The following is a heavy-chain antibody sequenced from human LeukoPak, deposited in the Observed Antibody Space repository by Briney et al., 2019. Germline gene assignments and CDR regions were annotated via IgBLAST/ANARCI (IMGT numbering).Heavy chain of an antibody. D-gene: IGHD6-13*01. Sequence: ASVKVSCKASGGTFSSYAISWVRQAPGQGFEWMGGIIPIFGTANYAQKFQGRVTITADESTSTAYMELSSLRSEDTAVYYCARAGIAAAGTSSWFDPWGQGTLVTVSS. CDR2: IIPIFGTA. CDR1: GGTFSSYA. J-gene: IGHJ5*02. V-gene: IGHV1-69*13. CDR3: ARAGIAAAGTSSWFDP.